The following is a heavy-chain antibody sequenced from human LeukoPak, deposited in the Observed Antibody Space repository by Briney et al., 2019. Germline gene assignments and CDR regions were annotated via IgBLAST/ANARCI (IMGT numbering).Heavy chain of an antibody. CDR2: IYYSGRT. D-gene: IGHD4-11*01. V-gene: IGHV4-59*01. J-gene: IGHJ4*02. Sequence: SETLSLTCTGSGFSISSDYWIWIRQRPGNGLEWIGYIYYSGRTYYNPSLKSRITISVDTSKNQFSLKLSSVTAADTAVYYCVRGFYSPHYWGQGTLDTVSS. CDR3: VRGFYSPHY. CDR1: GFSISSDY.